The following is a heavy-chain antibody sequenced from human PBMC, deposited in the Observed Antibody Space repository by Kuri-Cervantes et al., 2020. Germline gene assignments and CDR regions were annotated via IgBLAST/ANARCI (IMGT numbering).Heavy chain of an antibody. J-gene: IGHJ6*02. CDR2: IYYSGST. D-gene: IGHD2-2*01. CDR3: AVGFKAYYYYGMDV. Sequence: SETLSLTCTVSGGSITSGDYYWSWIRQPPGKGLEWSGYIYYSGSTYYNPSLKSRVTISVDTSKNQFSLTLSSVTAADTAVYYCAVGFKAYYYYGMDVWGQGTTVTVSS. V-gene: IGHV4-30-4*01. CDR1: GGSITSGDYY.